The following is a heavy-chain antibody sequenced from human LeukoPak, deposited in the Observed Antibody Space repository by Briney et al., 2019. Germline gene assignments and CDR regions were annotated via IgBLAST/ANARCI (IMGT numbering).Heavy chain of an antibody. D-gene: IGHD5-18*01. V-gene: IGHV4-30-4*01. CDR2: IYYSGST. CDR1: GGSINSDDYY. CDR3: ARSGYSYGYGY. J-gene: IGHJ4*02. Sequence: PSETLSLTCTVSGGSINSDDYYWSWIRQPPGKGLEWIAYIYYSGSTNYNPSLKSRVSISVDTSKNQFSLKLSSVTSADTAVYYCARSGYSYGYGYWGQGTLVTVSS.